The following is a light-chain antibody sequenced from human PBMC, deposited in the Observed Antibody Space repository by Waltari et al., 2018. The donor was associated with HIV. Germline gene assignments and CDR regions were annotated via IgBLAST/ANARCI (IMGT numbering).Light chain of an antibody. Sequence: QSALTQPASVSGSPGQSITISCTGTSSDSGGYKSVSWYQQSPGKAPKLIIYDVSYRPSGVSNRFSGSKSGNTASLTISGLQAEDEADYYCGSSMTNVDVFGGGTKLTVL. CDR2: DVS. CDR3: GSSMTNVDV. CDR1: SSDSGGYKS. J-gene: IGLJ2*01. V-gene: IGLV2-14*03.